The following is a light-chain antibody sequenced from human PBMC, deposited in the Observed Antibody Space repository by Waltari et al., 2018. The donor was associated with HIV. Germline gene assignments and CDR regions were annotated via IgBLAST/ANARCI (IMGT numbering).Light chain of an antibody. Sequence: DIQMTQSPSSLSASVGDRVTITCRASQSISSYLNWYQQKPGKAPKLLIYAASSFQSGVPSRFSGSGSGTDFTLTISSLQPEDFATYYCQQSYNTPRTFGPGTKVDIK. CDR2: AAS. J-gene: IGKJ3*01. CDR3: QQSYNTPRT. V-gene: IGKV1-39*01. CDR1: QSISSY.